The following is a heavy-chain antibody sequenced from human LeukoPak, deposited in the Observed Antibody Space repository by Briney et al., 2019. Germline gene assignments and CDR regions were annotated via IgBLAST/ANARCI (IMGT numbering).Heavy chain of an antibody. CDR1: GFTFSSNY. CDR2: IYSGGST. D-gene: IGHD4-23*01. J-gene: IGHJ3*02. V-gene: IGHV3-66*01. Sequence: GGSLRLSCAASGFTFSSNYMTWVRQAPGKGLEWVSVIYSGGSTYYADSVKGRFTISRDNSKNTLYLQMNSLRAEDTAVYYCARERRHDYGGAFDIWGQGTMVTVSS. CDR3: ARERRHDYGGAFDI.